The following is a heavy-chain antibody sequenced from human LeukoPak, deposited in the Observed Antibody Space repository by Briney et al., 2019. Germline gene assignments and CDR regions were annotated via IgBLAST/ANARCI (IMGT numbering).Heavy chain of an antibody. CDR1: GYTFTNYY. CDR2: IDPNGGGA. V-gene: IGHV1-46*01. CDR3: AAWGSSSSPLPGMDV. Sequence: ASVKVSCKASGYTFTNYYMHWVRPAPGQGLEWMGVIDPNGGGASYPQKVQGRVTMTRDTSTSTVYMELSSLRSEDTAVYYCAAWGSSSSPLPGMDVWGQGTTVTVSS. J-gene: IGHJ6*02. D-gene: IGHD6-13*01.